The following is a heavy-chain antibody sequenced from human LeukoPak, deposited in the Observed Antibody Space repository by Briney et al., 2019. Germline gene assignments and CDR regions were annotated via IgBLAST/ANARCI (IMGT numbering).Heavy chain of an antibody. CDR1: GGTFSSYA. D-gene: IGHD1-26*01. Sequence: SVKVSCKASGGTFSSYAISWVRQAPGQGLEWMGGIIPIFGTANYAQKFQGRVTITADKSTSTAYMELSSLRSEDTAVYYCATPRRTYGRYYYYVMDVGDKGTRATVSS. CDR2: IIPIFGTA. J-gene: IGHJ6*04. V-gene: IGHV1-69*06. CDR3: ATPRRTYGRYYYYVMDV.